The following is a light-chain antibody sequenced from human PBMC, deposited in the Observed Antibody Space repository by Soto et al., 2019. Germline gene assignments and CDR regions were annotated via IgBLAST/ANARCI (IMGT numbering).Light chain of an antibody. CDR1: QSVSSY. CDR2: DTS. CDR3: QQYGSSPRT. V-gene: IGKV3-20*01. J-gene: IGKJ1*01. Sequence: EIVLTQSPDTLSLSPGGRATLSCRASQSVSSYLAWYQQRPGQAPRLLIFDTSNRATDIPARFSGSGSGTDFTLTISRLEPEDFAVYYCQQYGSSPRTFGQGTRGDIK.